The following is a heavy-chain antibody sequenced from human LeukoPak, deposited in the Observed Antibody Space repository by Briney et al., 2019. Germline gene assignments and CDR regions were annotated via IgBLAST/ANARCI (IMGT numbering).Heavy chain of an antibody. CDR2: IYHSGST. V-gene: IGHV4-38-2*01. D-gene: IGHD3-3*01. J-gene: IGHJ4*02. CDR3: ACLRTIPYDFWSGYRYYFDY. CDR1: GYSISSGYY. Sequence: SETLSLTCAVSGYSISSGYYWGWIRQPPGKGLEWIGSIYHSGSTYYNPSLKSRVTISVDTSKNQFSLKLSSVTAADTAVYYCACLRTIPYDFWSGYRYYFDYWGQGTLVTVSS.